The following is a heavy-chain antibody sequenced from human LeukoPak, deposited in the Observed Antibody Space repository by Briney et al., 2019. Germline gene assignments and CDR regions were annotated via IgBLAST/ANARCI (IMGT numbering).Heavy chain of an antibody. V-gene: IGHV3-23*01. CDR3: AIMHPYYDGSGYWVQ. J-gene: IGHJ4*02. Sequence: GGSLRLSCAASGFNFGAFSLTWIRQAPGKGLEWVSGISTSGGSSSYADSVKGRFTISRDNPRNTLYMQMNSLRAEDTALYYCAIMHPYYDGSGYWVQWGQGTLVTVSS. CDR2: ISTSGGSS. D-gene: IGHD3-22*01. CDR1: GFNFGAFS.